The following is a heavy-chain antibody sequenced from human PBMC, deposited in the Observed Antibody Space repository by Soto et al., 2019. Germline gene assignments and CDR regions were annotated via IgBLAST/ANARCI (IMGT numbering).Heavy chain of an antibody. CDR3: VYSFGRDCIHGICYTNRFGY. J-gene: IGHJ4*02. D-gene: IGHD2-8*01. CDR2: IYWDDNK. V-gene: IGHV2-5*02. Sequence: SGPTLVNPTQTLTLTCTFSGFSLSTHLMGVGWIRQPPGKALEWLALIYWDDNKLFSPSLRSRLTITKDTSKNQVVLTMINVDPVETGAYYCVYSFGRDCIHGICYTNRFGYWGPGTLVTVSS. CDR1: GFSLSTHLMG.